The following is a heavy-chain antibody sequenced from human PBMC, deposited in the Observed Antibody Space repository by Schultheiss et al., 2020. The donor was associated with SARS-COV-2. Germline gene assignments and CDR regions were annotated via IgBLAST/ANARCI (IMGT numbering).Heavy chain of an antibody. CDR1: GFTFSSYW. D-gene: IGHD6-13*01. CDR2: IKQDGSEK. J-gene: IGHJ4*02. V-gene: IGHV3-7*01. Sequence: GGSLRLSCAASGFTFSSYWMSWVRQAPGKGLEWVANIKQDGSEKYYVDSVKGRFTISRDNAKNSLYLQMNSLRAEDTAVYYCARDWEIAAAGADYWGQGTLVTVSS. CDR3: ARDWEIAAAGADY.